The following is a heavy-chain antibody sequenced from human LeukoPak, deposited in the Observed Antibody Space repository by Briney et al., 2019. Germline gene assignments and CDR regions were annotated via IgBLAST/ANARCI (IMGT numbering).Heavy chain of an antibody. CDR2: ISWDGGST. V-gene: IGHV3-43D*03. J-gene: IGHJ4*02. CDR3: SKDFASTLVRGVIS. D-gene: IGHD3-10*01. CDR1: GFTFNNYA. Sequence: GGSLRLSCAASGFTFNNYAMHWVRQAPGKGLEWVSLISWDGGSTYYADSVKGRFTISRDNSRNSLYLQMNSLKTEDTALYYCSKDFASTLVRGVISWGQGTLVTVSS.